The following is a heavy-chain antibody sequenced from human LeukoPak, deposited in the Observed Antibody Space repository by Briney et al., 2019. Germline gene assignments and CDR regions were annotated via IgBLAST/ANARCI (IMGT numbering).Heavy chain of an antibody. J-gene: IGHJ4*02. V-gene: IGHV3-48*01. CDR3: ASLLRDILPFFDY. Sequence: PGGSLRLSCAASGLTFSTYSMNWVRQAPGKGLEWVSYISSHSRTIYYADSVKGRFTIPRDNAKNSLFLQMDSVRAEDTAVYYCASLLRDILPFFDYWGQGTLVTVSS. CDR1: GLTFSTYS. CDR2: ISSHSRTI.